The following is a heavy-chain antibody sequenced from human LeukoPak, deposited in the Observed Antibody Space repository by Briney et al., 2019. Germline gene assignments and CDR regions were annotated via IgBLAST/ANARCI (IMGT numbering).Heavy chain of an antibody. CDR3: ARSQMATIYAFDI. CDR1: GFTFSSYS. V-gene: IGHV3-21*01. CDR2: ISSSSSYI. Sequence: GGSLRLSCAASGFTFSSYSMNWVRQAPGKGLEWVSSISSSSSYIYYADSVEGRFTISRDNAKNSLYLQMNSLRAEDTAVYYCARSQMATIYAFDIWGQGTMVTVSS. J-gene: IGHJ3*02. D-gene: IGHD5-24*01.